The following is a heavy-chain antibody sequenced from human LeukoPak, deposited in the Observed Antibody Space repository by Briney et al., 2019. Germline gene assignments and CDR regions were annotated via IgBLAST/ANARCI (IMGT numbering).Heavy chain of an antibody. CDR3: ATTTIRRIAWEFDY. CDR2: FDPEDGET. CDR1: GYTLTELS. Sequence: ASVNVSCKVSGYTLTELSMHWVRQAPGKGLEWMGGFDPEDGETIYAQKFQGRVTMTEDTSTDTAYMELSSLRSEDTAVYYCATTTIRRIAWEFDYWGQGTLVTVSS. V-gene: IGHV1-24*01. J-gene: IGHJ4*02. D-gene: IGHD6-13*01.